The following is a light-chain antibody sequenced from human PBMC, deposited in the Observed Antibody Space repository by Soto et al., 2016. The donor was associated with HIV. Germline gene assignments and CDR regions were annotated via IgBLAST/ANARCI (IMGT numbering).Light chain of an antibody. Sequence: DIQMTQSPSTLSASVGDRVTITCRASQSVNSWLAWYQQKPGKAPKLLIYKASSLESGVPSRFTGSGSGTEFTLTISSLQPDDFATYYCQQYNSYKGTFGQGTKGGNQT. CDR1: QSVNSW. V-gene: IGKV1-5*03. CDR3: QQYNSYKGT. CDR2: KAS. J-gene: IGKJ1*01.